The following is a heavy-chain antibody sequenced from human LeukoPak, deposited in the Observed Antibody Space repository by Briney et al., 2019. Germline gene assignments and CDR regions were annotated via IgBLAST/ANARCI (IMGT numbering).Heavy chain of an antibody. CDR2: IYSGGNT. CDR1: GFTVSGDY. Sequence: PGGSLRLSCAASGFTVSGDYMSWVRQAPGGGLEWVSVIYSGGNTYYTDSVKGRFTISRDNSKNTLYLQMNNLRAEDTAVYYCARHDWFAPWGQGTLVTVSS. CDR3: ARHDWFAP. J-gene: IGHJ5*02. V-gene: IGHV3-66*04.